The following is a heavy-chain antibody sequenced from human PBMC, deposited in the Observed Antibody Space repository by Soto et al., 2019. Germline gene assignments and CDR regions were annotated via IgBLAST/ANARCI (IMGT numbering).Heavy chain of an antibody. Sequence: EVQLLESGGGLVQPGGSLRLSCAASGFTFSSYAMSWVRQAPGKGLEWVSAISGSGGSTYYADSVKGRFTISRDNSKNTLYLQMNSLRAEDTAVYYCAKALITPLRWPYYYYYYMDVWGKGTTVTVSS. CDR3: AKALITPLRWPYYYYYYMDV. V-gene: IGHV3-23*01. D-gene: IGHD3-3*01. CDR1: GFTFSSYA. CDR2: ISGSGGST. J-gene: IGHJ6*03.